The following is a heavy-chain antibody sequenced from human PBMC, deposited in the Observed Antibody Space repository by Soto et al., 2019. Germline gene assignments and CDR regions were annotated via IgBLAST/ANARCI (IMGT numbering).Heavy chain of an antibody. V-gene: IGHV4-59*01. D-gene: IGHD2-15*01. Sequence: SETLSLTCTVSGGSISSYYWSWIRQPPGKGLEWIGYIYYSGSTNYNPSLNSLVTISIDTSKNKFSLKLSSVTAADTAVYYCASTPVVAATKTFDYWGQGTLVTVCS. CDR1: GGSISSYY. CDR2: IYYSGST. CDR3: ASTPVVAATKTFDY. J-gene: IGHJ4*02.